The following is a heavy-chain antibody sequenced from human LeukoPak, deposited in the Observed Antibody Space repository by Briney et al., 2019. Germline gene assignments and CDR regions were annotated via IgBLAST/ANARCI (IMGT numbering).Heavy chain of an antibody. Sequence: ASVKVSCKAPGYTFTSYYMHWVRQAPGQGLEWMGIINPSGGSTSYAQKFQGRVTMTRDTSTSTVYMELSSLRSEDTAVYYCARGLPLYYDFWRELNYGMDVWGQGTTVTVSS. CDR3: ARGLPLYYDFWRELNYGMDV. D-gene: IGHD3-3*01. J-gene: IGHJ6*02. CDR1: GYTFTSYY. V-gene: IGHV1-46*01. CDR2: INPSGGST.